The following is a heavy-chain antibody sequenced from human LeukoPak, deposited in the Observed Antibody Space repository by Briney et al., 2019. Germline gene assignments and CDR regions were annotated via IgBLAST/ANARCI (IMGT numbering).Heavy chain of an antibody. D-gene: IGHD2-2*01. CDR2: IIPIFGTA. Sequence: SVKVSCKASGGTFSSYAISWVRQGPGQGLEWMAWIIPIFGTANYAQKFQGRVTITADKSTSTAYMELSSLRSEDTAVYYCARERGCSSTSCPYYFDYWGQGTLVTVSS. CDR3: ARERGCSSTSCPYYFDY. J-gene: IGHJ4*02. CDR1: GGTFSSYA. V-gene: IGHV1-69*06.